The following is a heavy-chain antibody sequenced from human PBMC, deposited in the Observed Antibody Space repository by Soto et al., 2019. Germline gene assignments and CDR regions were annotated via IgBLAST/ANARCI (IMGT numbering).Heavy chain of an antibody. D-gene: IGHD6-25*01. CDR3: ARDLPYTSARNQEAFES. V-gene: IGHV1-18*04. CDR1: GYTFSDHG. CDR2: ISAYNGNT. J-gene: IGHJ3*02. Sequence: QVQLVQSGGEVKKPGASVKVSCKASGYTFSDHGITWVRQAPGEGLEWMGWISAYNGNTDYAVKFQDRVTLTTHTPTSTAYMELGSLRSDATAVYYCARDLPYTSARNQEAFESLGQGTRVTVSS.